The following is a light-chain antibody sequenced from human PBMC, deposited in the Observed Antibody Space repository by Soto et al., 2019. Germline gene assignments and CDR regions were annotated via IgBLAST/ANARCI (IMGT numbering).Light chain of an antibody. Sequence: EIVFTQFSGALVLSPGERATLSCRGRQSVSSSYLAWYQQKPGQAPRLLIYGASNRATGIPARFSGSGSGTDFTLTIRSLEPEDFAVYYCQQRSNWPPITFGQGTRLEIK. J-gene: IGKJ5*01. CDR1: QSVSSSY. CDR3: QQRSNWPPIT. V-gene: IGKV3D-20*02. CDR2: GAS.